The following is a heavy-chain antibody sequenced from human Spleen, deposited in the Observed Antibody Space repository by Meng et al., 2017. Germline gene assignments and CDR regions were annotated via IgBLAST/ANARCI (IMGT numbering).Heavy chain of an antibody. CDR2: IVDSGVST. CDR1: GFTFSNYA. CDR3: AKDTRGYGDSPYYFYGLDV. V-gene: IGHV3-23*01. J-gene: IGHJ6*02. Sequence: GESLKISCAASGFTFSNYAMSWVRQAPGKGLEWVSAIVDSGVSTYYADSVKGRFTISRDNSKSILFMQMNSLRAEDTAVYYCAKDTRGYGDSPYYFYGLDVWGQGTAVTVSS. D-gene: IGHD3-10*01.